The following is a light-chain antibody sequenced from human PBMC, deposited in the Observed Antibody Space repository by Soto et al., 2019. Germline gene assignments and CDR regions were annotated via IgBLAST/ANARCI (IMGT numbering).Light chain of an antibody. CDR1: QSVSSD. CDR2: GAS. V-gene: IGKV3-15*01. Sequence: VVTRSPATLSVFPGETATLSCRASQSVSSDLAWYQQRPGQAPRLLIYGASTRATGIPARFRGSGSGTEFRLTISSLQSEDFATYYCQQYNTWHPKMAFGRGTKV. CDR3: QQYNTWHPKMA. J-gene: IGKJ1*01.